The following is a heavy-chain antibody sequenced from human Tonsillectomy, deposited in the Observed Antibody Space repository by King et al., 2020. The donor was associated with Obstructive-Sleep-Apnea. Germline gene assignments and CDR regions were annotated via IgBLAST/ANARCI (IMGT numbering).Heavy chain of an antibody. CDR1: GITFSSYS. CDR3: ATGGPDAFDF. V-gene: IGHV3-48*04. J-gene: IGHJ3*01. Sequence: VQLVESGGGLVQPGGSLRLSCAASGITFSSYSMNWVRQAPGKGLELVSYISSSTSTIYYADSGKGRFTISRDNAKNSLYLQMNSLRAEDTAVYYCATGGPDAFDFWGRGTMVTVSS. CDR2: ISSSTSTI. D-gene: IGHD3-16*01.